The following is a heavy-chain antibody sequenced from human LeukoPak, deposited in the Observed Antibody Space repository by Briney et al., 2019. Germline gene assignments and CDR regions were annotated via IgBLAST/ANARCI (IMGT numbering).Heavy chain of an antibody. CDR3: ARDLPSWGLELRVFGVDYFDY. D-gene: IGHD1-7*01. J-gene: IGHJ4*02. CDR2: IKQDGSEK. V-gene: IGHV3-7*01. Sequence: GGSLRLSCAASGFTFSSYAMSWVRQAPGKGLEWVANIKQDGSEKYYVDSVKGRFTISRDNAKNSLYLQMNSLRAEDTAVYYCARDLPSWGLELRVFGVDYFDYWGQGTLVTVSP. CDR1: GFTFSSYA.